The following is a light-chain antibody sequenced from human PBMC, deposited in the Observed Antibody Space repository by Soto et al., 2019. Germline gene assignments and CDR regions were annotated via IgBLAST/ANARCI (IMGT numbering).Light chain of an antibody. V-gene: IGKV1-5*03. CDR3: QQYDSASYT. CDR2: KAS. CDR1: QDVRQW. Sequence: DIQMTQSPATLSASVGDRVIITCRASQDVRQWLAWYQQKPGKAPKLLIYKASQLESVVPSRFSGGGSGTEFTLTIRDLQPDDFAPYSCQQYDSASYTFGHGTKRDIK. J-gene: IGKJ2*01.